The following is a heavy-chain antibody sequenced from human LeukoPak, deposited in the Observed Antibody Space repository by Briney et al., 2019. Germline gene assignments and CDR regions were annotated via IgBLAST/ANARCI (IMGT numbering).Heavy chain of an antibody. CDR3: ARDHYYDSSGYLGY. V-gene: IGHV3-53*01. D-gene: IGHD3-22*01. J-gene: IGHJ4*02. CDR1: GFTVSSNS. CDR2: IYSDNT. Sequence: GGSLRLSCTVSGFTVSSNSMSWVRQAPGKGLEWVSFIYSDNTHYSDSVKGRFTISRDNAKNSLYLQMNSLRAEDTAVYYCARDHYYDSSGYLGYWGQGTLVTVSS.